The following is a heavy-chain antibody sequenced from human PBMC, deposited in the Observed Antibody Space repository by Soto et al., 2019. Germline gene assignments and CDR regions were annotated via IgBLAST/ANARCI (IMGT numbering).Heavy chain of an antibody. J-gene: IGHJ6*03. CDR1: GDTLSTFG. Sequence: QLQLVQSGPEVKKPGASVKVSCKVSGDTLSTFGISWVRQAPGQGLEWMAWSTPHNGNTNFAQKSQGRVTSTAHTSLATAYMALRSLRSDHTGVYFCARFNFTMSGDNYYYYMDVWGQGTTITVSS. D-gene: IGHD3-3*01. CDR2: STPHNGNT. CDR3: ARFNFTMSGDNYYYYMDV. V-gene: IGHV1-18*04.